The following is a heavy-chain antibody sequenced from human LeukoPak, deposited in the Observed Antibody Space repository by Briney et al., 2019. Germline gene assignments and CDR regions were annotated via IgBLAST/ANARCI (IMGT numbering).Heavy chain of an antibody. CDR3: TRGQLWLRGEGSGLDY. V-gene: IGHV3-49*04. D-gene: IGHD5-18*01. J-gene: IGHJ4*02. CDR1: GFTFGDYA. CDR2: IRSEPYGGTT. Sequence: TGRSLRLSCKASGFTFGDYAMSWVRQAPGKGLEWVGFIRSEPYGGTTEYAASVKGRFTISRDDSKTIAYLQMNSLKTEDTAVYYCTRGQLWLRGEGSGLDYWGQGTLVTVSS.